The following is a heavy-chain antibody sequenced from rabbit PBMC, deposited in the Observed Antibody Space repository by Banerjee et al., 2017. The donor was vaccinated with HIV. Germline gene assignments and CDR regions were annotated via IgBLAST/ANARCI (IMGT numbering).Heavy chain of an antibody. Sequence: QEQLEESGGDLVKPEGSLTLTCTASGFSFNNNYVMCWVRQAPGKGLEWIGCIYTGSSGTTSYASWAKGRFTISKTSSTTVTLQMTSLTAADTASYFCARDLAGVIGWNFNLWGPGTLVTVS. CDR1: GFSFNNNYV. CDR2: IYTGSSGTT. CDR3: ARDLAGVIGWNFNL. V-gene: IGHV1S45*01. J-gene: IGHJ4*01. D-gene: IGHD4-1*01.